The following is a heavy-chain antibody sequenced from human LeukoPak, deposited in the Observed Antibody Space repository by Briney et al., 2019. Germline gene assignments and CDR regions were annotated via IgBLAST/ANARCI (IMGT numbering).Heavy chain of an antibody. V-gene: IGHV3-23*01. CDR3: AQDGYPSSYYYYYLDV. CDR2: ISGSGAST. D-gene: IGHD5-12*01. Sequence: PSETLSLTCTVSGGPISSYYWSWIRQPAGKRLEWVSAISGSGASTYYADSVKGRFAISRDNSKNTLYLQMNSLRADDTAVYYCAQDGYPSSYYYYYLDVWGKGTTVTVSS. CDR1: GGPISSYY. J-gene: IGHJ6*03.